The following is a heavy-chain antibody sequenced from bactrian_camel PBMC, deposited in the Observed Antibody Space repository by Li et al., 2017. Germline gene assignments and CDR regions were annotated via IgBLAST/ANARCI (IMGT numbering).Heavy chain of an antibody. CDR3: AAHPLEMYTGYAREYRY. V-gene: IGHV3S1*01. Sequence: QVQLVESGGGSVQAGGSLRLSCAVSRYTYSSYCMGWFRQAPGKGREGVATIEPDGSTVYMDSVKGRFTISKDKDKNTLYLEMNLLKPEDTAVYYCAAHPLEMYTGYAREYRYWGQGTQVTVS. CDR1: RYTYSSYC. J-gene: IGHJ4*01. D-gene: IGHD5*01. CDR2: IEPDGST.